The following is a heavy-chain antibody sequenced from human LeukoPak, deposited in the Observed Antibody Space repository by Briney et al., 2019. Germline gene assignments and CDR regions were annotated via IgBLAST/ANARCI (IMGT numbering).Heavy chain of an antibody. CDR1: GFTFGDHL. D-gene: IGHD3-10*01. CDR2: IKTKASGGTA. V-gene: IGHV3-49*04. Sequence: GGSLRLSCTASGFTFGDHLMSWVRQAPGKGLEWVGFIKTKASGGTAEYAASVKGRFTISRDDSKNIAYLQMNSLKSEDTAFYYCTGGWFGESWGQRTLVTVSS. CDR3: TGGWFGES. J-gene: IGHJ4*02.